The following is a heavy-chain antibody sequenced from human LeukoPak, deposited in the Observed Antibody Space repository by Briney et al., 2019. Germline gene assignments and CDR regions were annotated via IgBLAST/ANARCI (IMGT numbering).Heavy chain of an antibody. J-gene: IGHJ4*02. V-gene: IGHV4-34*01. Sequence: SETLSLTCAVYGGSFSGYYWSWIRQPPGKGLEWIGEINHSGSTNYNPSLKSRVTISVDTSKNQFSLKLSSVTAADTAVYYCARYYGGQGFDYWGQGTLVTVSS. CDR1: GGSFSGYY. CDR3: ARYYGGQGFDY. CDR2: INHSGST. D-gene: IGHD4-23*01.